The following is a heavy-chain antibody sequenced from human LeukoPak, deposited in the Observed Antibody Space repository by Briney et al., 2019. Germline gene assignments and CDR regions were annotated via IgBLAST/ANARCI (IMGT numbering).Heavy chain of an antibody. Sequence: SETLSLTCTVSGGSISSSSYYWRRIRQPPGKGLEWIGSIYYSRSTYYNPSLKSRVTISVDTSKNQFSLKLSSVTAADTAVYYCARQAGGYYDSSGYYYNWFDPWGQGTLVTVSS. J-gene: IGHJ5*02. V-gene: IGHV4-39*01. CDR2: IYYSRST. D-gene: IGHD3-22*01. CDR3: ARQAGGYYDSSGYYYNWFDP. CDR1: GGSISSSSYY.